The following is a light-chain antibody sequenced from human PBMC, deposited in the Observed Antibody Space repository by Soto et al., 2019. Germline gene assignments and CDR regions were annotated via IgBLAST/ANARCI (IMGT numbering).Light chain of an antibody. V-gene: IGKV3-20*01. CDR3: QEYGTSPRLT. CDR1: QSVNNN. CDR2: GAS. Sequence: EIVMTQSPATLSVSPGERATLSCRASQSVNNNLAWYQQKPGRAPRLLIYGASTRATGVPDRFSGSGFGTDFSLTITRLEPEDFAVYYCQEYGTSPRLTFGGGTKVDI. J-gene: IGKJ4*01.